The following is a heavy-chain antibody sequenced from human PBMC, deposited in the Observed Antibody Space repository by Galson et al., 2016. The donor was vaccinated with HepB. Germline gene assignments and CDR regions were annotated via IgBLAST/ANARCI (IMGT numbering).Heavy chain of an antibody. Sequence: SLRLSCAASGFTFSNYAITWVRQAPGKGLEWISTINNNDDSTYYADSVQGRFTISRDKSKNTLFLQMNSLRAEDTAVYYCAKDWSTTTCVQGCLDVWGQGTTVTVSS. CDR2: INNNDDST. V-gene: IGHV3-23*01. CDR3: AKDWSTTTCVQGCLDV. CDR1: GFTFSNYA. J-gene: IGHJ6*02. D-gene: IGHD3-10*02.